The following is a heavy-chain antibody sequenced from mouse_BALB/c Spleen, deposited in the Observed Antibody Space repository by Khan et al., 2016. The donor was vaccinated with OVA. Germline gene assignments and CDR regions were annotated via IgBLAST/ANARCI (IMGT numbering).Heavy chain of an antibody. J-gene: IGHJ4*01. CDR3: ASELGRYYAMDY. Sequence: EVQLQESGPGLVKPFQSLSLTCTVTGYSITSDYAWNWIRQFPGNKLEWMGCISYSGSTSYNPSLKSRISITRDTSKNKFFLQLNSVTNEDTATYYWASELGRYYAMDYWRQGTSVTFSS. V-gene: IGHV3-2*02. CDR1: GYSITSDYA. CDR2: ISYSGST. D-gene: IGHD4-1*01.